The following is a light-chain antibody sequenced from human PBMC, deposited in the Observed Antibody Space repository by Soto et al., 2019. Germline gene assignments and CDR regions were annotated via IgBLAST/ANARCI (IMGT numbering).Light chain of an antibody. Sequence: QSALTQPASVSGSPGQSITISCTGTSSDVGSYNLISWYQQYPDKAPKLMIYEVSKRPSGVSNRFSGSKSGNTASLTISGLQAEDEADYYCCSYASSSTFYVFGSGTKLTVL. J-gene: IGLJ1*01. CDR3: CSYASSSTFYV. CDR1: SSDVGSYNL. CDR2: EVS. V-gene: IGLV2-23*02.